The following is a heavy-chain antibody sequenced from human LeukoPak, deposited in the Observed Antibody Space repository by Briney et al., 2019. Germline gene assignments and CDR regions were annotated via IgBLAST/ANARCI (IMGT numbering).Heavy chain of an antibody. J-gene: IGHJ4*02. CDR1: GFTFSSYW. D-gene: IGHD1-26*01. Sequence: GGSMRLSCAASGFTFSSYWMSWVRQAPGKGLEWVANMNQDGSEKYYVDSVKGRFTISRDNAKNSLYLQMNNLRAEDTAVYYCARGGELLRPADYWGQGTLVTVSS. V-gene: IGHV3-7*01. CDR3: ARGGELLRPADY. CDR2: MNQDGSEK.